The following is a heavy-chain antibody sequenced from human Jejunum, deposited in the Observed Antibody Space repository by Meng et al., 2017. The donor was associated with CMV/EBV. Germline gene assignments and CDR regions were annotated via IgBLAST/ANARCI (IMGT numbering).Heavy chain of an antibody. CDR3: ARSLAPSVTMYNWFDS. V-gene: IGHV4-30-4*08. J-gene: IGHJ5*01. Sequence: IRSVIYYWSWSRHPPRKCLECIGYFSNRGDTFYSTSLESRVTFSVDASKNQSSLKLSSVTAADTAVYYCARSLAPSVTMYNWFDSWGQGTPVTVSS. CDR2: FSNRGDT. D-gene: IGHD4-17*01. CDR1: IRSVIYY.